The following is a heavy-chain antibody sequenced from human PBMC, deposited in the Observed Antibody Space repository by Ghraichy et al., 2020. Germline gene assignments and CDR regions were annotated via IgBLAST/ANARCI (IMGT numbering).Heavy chain of an antibody. CDR3: ARQLNETQNFDY. CDR1: GGSFSTYY. D-gene: IGHD3-10*01. Sequence: SETLSLTCAVYGGSFSTYYWTWIRQPPGKGLEWIGEINHIGSTNYNPSLKSRVTMSVDTSKSQFSLKMHSVSAADTAVYYCARQLNETQNFDYWAQGTLVTVSS. CDR2: INHIGST. J-gene: IGHJ4*02. V-gene: IGHV4-34*01.